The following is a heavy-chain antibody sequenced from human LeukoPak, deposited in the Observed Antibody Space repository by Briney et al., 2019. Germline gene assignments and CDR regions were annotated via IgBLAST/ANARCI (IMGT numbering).Heavy chain of an antibody. V-gene: IGHV3-7*01. CDR1: GFTFSSYW. Sequence: GGTLRLSCVASGFTFSSYWMSWVRQAPGKGLEWVANVNHDGTEKYYVDSVKGRFTISRDNAQNSVYLQLNSLRAEDTALYYCARGTQWELLSPFDYWGQGTLVTVSS. CDR2: VNHDGTEK. D-gene: IGHD1-26*01. J-gene: IGHJ4*02. CDR3: ARGTQWELLSPFDY.